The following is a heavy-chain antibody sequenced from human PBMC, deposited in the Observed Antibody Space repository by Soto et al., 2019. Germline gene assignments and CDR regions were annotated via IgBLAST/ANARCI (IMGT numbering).Heavy chain of an antibody. CDR3: ARDHYDYVWGSYRSQTVFDP. CDR1: GGTFSSYA. Sequence: QVQLVQSGAEVKKPGSSVKVSCKASGGTFSSYAISWVRQAPGQGLEWMGGIIPIFGTANYAQKFQGRVTITADESTSTAYMELSSLRSEYTAVYYCARDHYDYVWGSYRSQTVFDPGGQGTLVTVSS. V-gene: IGHV1-69*01. D-gene: IGHD3-16*02. CDR2: IIPIFGTA. J-gene: IGHJ5*02.